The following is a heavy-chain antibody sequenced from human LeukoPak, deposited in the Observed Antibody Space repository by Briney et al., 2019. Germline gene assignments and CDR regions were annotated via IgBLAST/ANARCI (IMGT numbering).Heavy chain of an antibody. D-gene: IGHD4/OR15-4a*01. Sequence: SETLSLTCTVSGGSISNYYWSWIRQPAGKGLEWIGRIYTSGTADYNPSLKSRVTMSVDTSKNQFSLRLSSVTAADTAVYYCASLTGYYYYYMDVWGKGTTVTVSS. V-gene: IGHV4-4*07. CDR3: ASLTGYYYYYMDV. CDR1: GGSISNYY. CDR2: IYTSGTA. J-gene: IGHJ6*03.